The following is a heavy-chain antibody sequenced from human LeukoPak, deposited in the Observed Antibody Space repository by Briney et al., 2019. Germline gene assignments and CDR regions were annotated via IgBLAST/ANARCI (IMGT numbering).Heavy chain of an antibody. D-gene: IGHD1-1*01. Sequence: LXXSCAAXXXXXXDAXMNWXRXAXGKGLXXVXXXXSSGTTIYYADSVKGRFTISRDNAKNSLYLQMNSLRDEDTAVYYCTRDSPIGPTGHSDAFHIWGQGTMVTVSS. V-gene: IGHV3-48*02. CDR2: XXSSGTTI. CDR3: TRDSPIGPTGHSDAFHI. J-gene: IGHJ3*02. CDR1: XXXXXDAX.